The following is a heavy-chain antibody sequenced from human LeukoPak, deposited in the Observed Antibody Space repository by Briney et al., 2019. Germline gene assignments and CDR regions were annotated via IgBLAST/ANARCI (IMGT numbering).Heavy chain of an antibody. Sequence: TGGSLRLSCAASGFTLSSYAMSWVRQAPGKGLEWVSAISGSGGSTYYADSVKGRFTISRDNSKNTLYLQMNSLRAEDTAVYYCAKDAPVNIVVVPAANSWGQGTLVTVSS. V-gene: IGHV3-23*01. J-gene: IGHJ4*02. CDR1: GFTLSSYA. CDR3: AKDAPVNIVVVPAANS. D-gene: IGHD2-2*01. CDR2: ISGSGGST.